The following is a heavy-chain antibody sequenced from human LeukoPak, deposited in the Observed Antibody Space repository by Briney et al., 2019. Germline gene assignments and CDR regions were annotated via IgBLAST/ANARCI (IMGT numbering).Heavy chain of an antibody. CDR3: ARGAAAGSEYFQH. CDR2: IWYDGSNK. CDR1: GFTFSAYG. V-gene: IGHV3-33*01. Sequence: GGSLRLSCAASGFTFSAYGMHWVRQAPGKGLEWVSVIWYDGSNKYYADSVKGRFTISRDNSKNTLYLQLNSLGAEDTDVYYCARGAAAGSEYFQHWGQGTLVTVSS. J-gene: IGHJ1*01. D-gene: IGHD6-13*01.